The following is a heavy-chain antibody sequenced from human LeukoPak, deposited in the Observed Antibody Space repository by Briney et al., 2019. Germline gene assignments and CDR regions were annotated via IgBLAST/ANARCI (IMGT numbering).Heavy chain of an antibody. D-gene: IGHD3-3*01. J-gene: IGHJ4*02. V-gene: IGHV3-64*01. CDR3: ARVVPYYDFWSGPVDY. CDR2: ISSNGRSA. Sequence: GGSLRLSCVGLTFTVSDTFMSWVRQAPGKGLEYISAISSNGRSAYYANTVKGRFTISRDISKNMVYLQMGSLRPEDMAVYYCARVVPYYDFWSGPVDYWGQGILVTVST. CDR1: TFTVSDTF.